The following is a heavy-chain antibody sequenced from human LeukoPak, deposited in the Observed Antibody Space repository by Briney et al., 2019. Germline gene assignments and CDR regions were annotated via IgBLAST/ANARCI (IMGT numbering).Heavy chain of an antibody. V-gene: IGHV4-34*01. CDR3: ARGIPDYYDSSGLAY. Sequence: SETLSLTCALYGGSFSGYYWSWIRQPPGKGLEWIAEVHHSGSTKYNPSLKSRVTISLDTSKNEFSLNLRPVTAADTAVYYCARGIPDYYDSSGLAYWGQGTLVTVSS. J-gene: IGHJ4*02. D-gene: IGHD3-22*01. CDR2: VHHSGST. CDR1: GGSFSGYY.